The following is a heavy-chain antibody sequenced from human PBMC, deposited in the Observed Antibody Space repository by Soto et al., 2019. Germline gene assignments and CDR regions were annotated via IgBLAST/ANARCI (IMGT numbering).Heavy chain of an antibody. CDR3: AGQYSSSSVEF. V-gene: IGHV3-11*01. J-gene: IGHJ4*02. D-gene: IGHD6-6*01. CDR2: ISSGAITI. CDR1: GFTFSDYY. Sequence: GGSLRLSCAASGFTFSDYYMNWIRQAPGKGLEWVSYISSGAITIYYADSVKGRFTISRDNAKNSLYLQMNSLRAEDTAVYYCAGQYSSSSVEFWGQGTLVTV.